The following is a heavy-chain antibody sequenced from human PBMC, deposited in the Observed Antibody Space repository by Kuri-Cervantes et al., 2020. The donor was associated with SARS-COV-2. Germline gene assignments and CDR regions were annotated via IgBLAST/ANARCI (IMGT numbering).Heavy chain of an antibody. CDR2: ISSSSSYI. V-gene: IGHV3-21*01. D-gene: IGHD6-25*01. CDR1: GFTFSSYS. J-gene: IGHJ4*02. Sequence: GGSLRLSCAASGFTFSSYSMNWVRQAPGKGLEWVSSISSSSSYIYYADSVRGPFTSSKTNDKKSLYLQMHSIGAEDTAVYYCERDFLLLAAQDYWGQGTLVTVSS. CDR3: ERDFLLLAAQDY.